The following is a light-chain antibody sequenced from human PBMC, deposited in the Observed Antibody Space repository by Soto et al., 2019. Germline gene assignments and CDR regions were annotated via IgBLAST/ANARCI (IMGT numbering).Light chain of an antibody. CDR3: QQYGTSSWT. Sequence: EIVLTQSPGTLSLSPGEGATLSCRASQSVSSSYLAWYQQKPGQAPRLLIYGASSRATGIPDRFSGSGSGTDFTLTISILEPEDFAVYYCQQYGTSSWTFGQGTKVDIK. V-gene: IGKV3-20*01. CDR2: GAS. CDR1: QSVSSSY. J-gene: IGKJ1*01.